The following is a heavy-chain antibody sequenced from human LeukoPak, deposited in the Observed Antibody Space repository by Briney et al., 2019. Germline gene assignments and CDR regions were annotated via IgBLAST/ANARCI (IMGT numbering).Heavy chain of an antibody. V-gene: IGHV3-64D*06. CDR2: ISSNGGST. CDR1: GFTFSSYA. CDR3: VKGQWGYCSGGSCYWFDP. Sequence: GGSLRLSCSASGFTFSSYAMHWVRQAPGKGLEYVSAISSNGGSTYYADSVKGRFTISRGNSKNTLYLQMSSLRAEDTAVYYCVKGQWGYCSGGSCYWFDPWGQGTLVTVSS. D-gene: IGHD2-15*01. J-gene: IGHJ5*02.